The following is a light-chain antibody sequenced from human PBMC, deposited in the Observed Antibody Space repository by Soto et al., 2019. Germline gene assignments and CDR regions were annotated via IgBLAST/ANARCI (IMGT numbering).Light chain of an antibody. CDR3: QQRSDWPST. CDR2: DAS. J-gene: IGKJ4*01. V-gene: IGKV3-11*01. Sequence: IVLTQSPVTLSLSPGERATLSCRASQSVGSYFAWYQQKPGQAPRILIYDASSRATGIPARFSGSGSGTDFTLTISSLEPEDFAVYYCQQRSDWPSTFGGGSRVEIK. CDR1: QSVGSY.